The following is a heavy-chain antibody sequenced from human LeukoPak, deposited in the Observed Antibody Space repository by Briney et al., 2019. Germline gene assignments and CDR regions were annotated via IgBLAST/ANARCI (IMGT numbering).Heavy chain of an antibody. CDR1: GYSFTSYW. CDR2: IYPGDSDT. D-gene: IGHD5-18*01. Sequence: GESLKISCKGSGYSFTSYWIGWVRQMPGKGLEWMGLIYPGDSDTRYSPSFQGQVTISADKSTSTAYLQWNSLKASDTAMYYCARRGSREYFQTWGQGTLVTVSS. V-gene: IGHV5-51*01. CDR3: ARRGSREYFQT. J-gene: IGHJ1*01.